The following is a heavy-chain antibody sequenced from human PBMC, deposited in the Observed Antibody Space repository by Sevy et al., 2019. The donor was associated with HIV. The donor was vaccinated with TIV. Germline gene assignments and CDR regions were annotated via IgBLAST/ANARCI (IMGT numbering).Heavy chain of an antibody. V-gene: IGHV4-59*13. J-gene: IGHJ5*02. Sequence: SETLSLTCSLSGGSNNNYYWSWIRQPPGKGLEWIGYIYHTGSTNYNPSLKSRVTISIDKSNNQFSLKLSSVTAADTAVYYCAASYYDFLTGSVGWFDPWGRGTLVTVSS. D-gene: IGHD3-9*01. CDR2: IYHTGST. CDR3: AASYYDFLTGSVGWFDP. CDR1: GGSNNNYY.